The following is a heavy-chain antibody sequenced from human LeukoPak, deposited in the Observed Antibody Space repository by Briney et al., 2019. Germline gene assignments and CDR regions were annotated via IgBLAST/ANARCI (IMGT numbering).Heavy chain of an antibody. J-gene: IGHJ3*02. CDR1: GFTFSSYA. CDR3: AKAFREFGTSSSYSSFDT. D-gene: IGHD5-18*01. CDR2: VSYTRVAT. Sequence: GGSLRLSCAASGFTFSSYAMHWVRQAPGKGLEWVSGVSYTRVATYYADSVKGRFTISRDDSQNILYLQMNGLRAEDTAVYFCAKAFREFGTSSSYSSFDTWGQGTMVTVSS. V-gene: IGHV3-23*01.